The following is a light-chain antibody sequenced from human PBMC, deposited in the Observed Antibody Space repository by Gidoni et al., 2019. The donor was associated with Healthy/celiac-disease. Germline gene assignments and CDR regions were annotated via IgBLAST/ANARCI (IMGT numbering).Light chain of an antibody. CDR3: QQYNNWPPYT. CDR1: QSVSSN. J-gene: IGKJ2*01. CDR2: GAS. V-gene: IGKV3D-15*01. Sequence: IVMTQSPATLSVSHGERATLSCRASQSVSSNLAWYQQKPGQAPRLLIYGASTRATGLPARFSGSGSGTEFTLTISSLQSEDFAVYYCQQYNNWPPYTFGQGTKLEIK.